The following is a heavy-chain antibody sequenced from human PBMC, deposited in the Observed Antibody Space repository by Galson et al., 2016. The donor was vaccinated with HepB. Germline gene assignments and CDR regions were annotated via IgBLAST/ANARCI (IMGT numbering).Heavy chain of an antibody. CDR1: GYSFSSYW. V-gene: IGHV5-51*01. D-gene: IGHD6-19*01. CDR3: ARRGSGWSLFDS. CDR2: IYPGDSDT. J-gene: IGHJ4*02. Sequence: QSGAEVKKPGESLKISCRGSGYSFSSYWIGWVRQMPGKGLEWLGNIYPGDSDTRYSPSFQGQVSISADKSITTAYLQWSSLKASDTAFYYCARRGSGWSLFDSWGQGTLVTLSS.